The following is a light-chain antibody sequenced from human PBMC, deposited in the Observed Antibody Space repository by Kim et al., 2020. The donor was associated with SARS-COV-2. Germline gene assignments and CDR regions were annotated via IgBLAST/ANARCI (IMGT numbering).Light chain of an antibody. CDR1: QSVSSK. CDR2: GAS. Sequence: SPEERATLSCRASQSVSSKLAWYQQKPGQAPRLLIYGASTRATGIPARLSGSGSGTEFTLTISSLQSEDFAVYYCQQYSNWPSITFGQGTRLEIK. CDR3: QQYSNWPSIT. J-gene: IGKJ5*01. V-gene: IGKV3-15*01.